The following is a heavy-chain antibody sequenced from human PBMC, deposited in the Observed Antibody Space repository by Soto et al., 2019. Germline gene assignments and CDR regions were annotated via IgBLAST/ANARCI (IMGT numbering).Heavy chain of an antibody. CDR2: VSGSGGSI. Sequence: EVQLLESGGGLVQPGGSLRLSCAASGFTFSSYAMSWVRQAPGKGLEWVSSVSGSGGSIYYADSVKGRFTISRDNSKNTLYLQMNSLRAEDTAVYYCAKDRPDSYGFVGIWGQGTMVTVSS. D-gene: IGHD5-18*01. CDR3: AKDRPDSYGFVGI. CDR1: GFTFSSYA. V-gene: IGHV3-23*01. J-gene: IGHJ3*02.